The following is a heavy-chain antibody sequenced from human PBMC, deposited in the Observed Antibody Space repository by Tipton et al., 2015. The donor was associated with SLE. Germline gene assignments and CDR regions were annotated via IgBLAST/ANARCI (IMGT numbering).Heavy chain of an antibody. CDR2: ISATGAST. CDR1: GFTFTNYV. Sequence: SLRLSCAASGFTFTNYVMTWVRQAPGKGLEWVSAISATGASTYYADSVKGRFTISRDNSMNTMYLQMNNLRAEDTALYYCAQDRARYFDLWGRGTLVTVSS. V-gene: IGHV3-23*01. J-gene: IGHJ2*01. D-gene: IGHD3-10*01. CDR3: AQDRARYFDL.